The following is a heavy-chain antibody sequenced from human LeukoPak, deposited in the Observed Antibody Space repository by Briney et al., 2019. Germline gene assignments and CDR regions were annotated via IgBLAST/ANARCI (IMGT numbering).Heavy chain of an antibody. Sequence: GGSLRLSCAASGFTFSSYAMSWVRQAPGKGLEWVSAISGSGGSTYYADSVKGRFTIPRDNSKNTLYLQMNSLRAEDTAVYYCAKDGVVVPAAIPLSLYGMDVWGQGTTVTVSS. D-gene: IGHD2-2*02. CDR1: GFTFSSYA. V-gene: IGHV3-23*01. CDR2: ISGSGGST. CDR3: AKDGVVVPAAIPLSLYGMDV. J-gene: IGHJ6*02.